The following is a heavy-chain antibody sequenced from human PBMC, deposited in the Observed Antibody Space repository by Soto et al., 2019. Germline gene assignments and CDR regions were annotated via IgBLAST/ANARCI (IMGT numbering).Heavy chain of an antibody. CDR3: ARDAHGDYDYYYYYYMDV. D-gene: IGHD4-17*01. V-gene: IGHV1-46*03. CDR1: GYTFTSYY. Sequence: QVQLVQSGAEVKKPGASVKVSCKASGYTFTSYYIHWVRQAPGQGLEWMGIINSSGGSANYAQKFQGRVTLTRDTSTSTVYMELSSLRSEDTAVYYCARDAHGDYDYYYYYYMDVWGKGTTVTVSS. J-gene: IGHJ6*03. CDR2: INSSGGSA.